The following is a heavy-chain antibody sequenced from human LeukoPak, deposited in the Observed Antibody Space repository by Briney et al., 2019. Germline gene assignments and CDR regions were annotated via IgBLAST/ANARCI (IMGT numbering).Heavy chain of an antibody. V-gene: IGHV3-7*01. J-gene: IGHJ4*02. CDR2: MKPDGSEK. D-gene: IGHD1-14*01. Sequence: GGSLRLSCAGSGFTLSSYWMSWVRQAPGKGLEWVANMKPDGSEKYYVDSVKGRFTISRDNAKNSLYLQMNSLRAEDTAVYYCARSGAGSDYWGQETLVTVSS. CDR1: GFTLSSYW. CDR3: ARSGAGSDY.